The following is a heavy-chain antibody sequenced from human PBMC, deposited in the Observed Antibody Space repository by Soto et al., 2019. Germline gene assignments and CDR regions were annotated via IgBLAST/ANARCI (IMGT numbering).Heavy chain of an antibody. V-gene: IGHV4-34*01. CDR3: ARARYYGSGSYSWF. CDR1: GGSFSGYY. D-gene: IGHD3-10*01. CDR2: INHSGST. Sequence: QVQLQQWGAGLLKPSETLSLTCAVYGGSFSGYYWSWMRQPPGKGLEWIGEINHSGSTNYNPSLKSRVTISVDTSKNQFSLKLSSVTAADTAMYYCARARYYGSGSYSWFWGQGTLVTVSS. J-gene: IGHJ4*02.